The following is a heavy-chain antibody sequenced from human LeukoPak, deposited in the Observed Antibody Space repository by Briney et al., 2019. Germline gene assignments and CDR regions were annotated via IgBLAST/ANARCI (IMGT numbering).Heavy chain of an antibody. Sequence: SETLSLTCTVSGGSISNSNSFWAWIRQPPGKGLEWIGTIYYSGITHYSPSLKSRVTISVDTSKNQFSLKLSSVTAADTAVYYCASGRGIEPLDYWGQGTLVTVSS. CDR1: GGSISNSNSF. D-gene: IGHD1-26*01. CDR3: ASGRGIEPLDY. V-gene: IGHV4-39*01. J-gene: IGHJ4*02. CDR2: IYYSGIT.